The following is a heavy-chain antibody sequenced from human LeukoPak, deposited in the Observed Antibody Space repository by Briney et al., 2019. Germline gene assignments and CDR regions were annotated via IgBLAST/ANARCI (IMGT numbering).Heavy chain of an antibody. V-gene: IGHV7-4-1*02. CDR2: INTNTGNP. Sequence: GASVKVSCKASGYTFTSYAMNWVRQAPGQGLEWMGWINTNTGNPTYAQGFTGRFVFSLDTSVSTAYLQISSLKAEDTAVYYCARDPRYSSSWYINFGWFDPWGQGTLVTVSS. CDR3: ARDPRYSSSWYINFGWFDP. CDR1: GYTFTSYA. J-gene: IGHJ5*02. D-gene: IGHD6-13*01.